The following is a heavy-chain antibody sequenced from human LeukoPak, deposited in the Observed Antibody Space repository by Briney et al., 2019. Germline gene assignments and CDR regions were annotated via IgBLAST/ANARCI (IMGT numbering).Heavy chain of an antibody. CDR3: ARGPLYDYVWGTNDY. D-gene: IGHD3-16*01. CDR2: ISSSGSTI. V-gene: IGHV3-48*03. J-gene: IGHJ4*02. Sequence: GGSLRLSCATSGFTFSSYEMNWVRQAPGKGLEWVSYISSSGSTIYYADSVKGRFTISRDNAKNSLYLQINSLRAEDTAVYYCARGPLYDYVWGTNDYWGQGTLVTVSS. CDR1: GFTFSSYE.